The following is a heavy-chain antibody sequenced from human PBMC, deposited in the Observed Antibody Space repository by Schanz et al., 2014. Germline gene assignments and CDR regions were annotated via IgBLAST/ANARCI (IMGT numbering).Heavy chain of an antibody. D-gene: IGHD2-8*01. CDR2: IYGGGIA. Sequence: EVQLVESGGGLVQPGGSLRLSCAASGFTVSSNYMSWVRPAPGKGLEWVSVIYGGGIAYYADSVKGRFTISRDSSRNTLYLQMNSLRAEDTAVYYCASLYDREYFDYWGQGTLVTVSS. J-gene: IGHJ4*02. CDR3: ASLYDREYFDY. CDR1: GFTVSSNY. V-gene: IGHV3-66*01.